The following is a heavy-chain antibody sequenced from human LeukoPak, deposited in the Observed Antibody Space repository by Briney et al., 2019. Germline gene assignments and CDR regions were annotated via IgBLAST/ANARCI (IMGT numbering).Heavy chain of an antibody. V-gene: IGHV4-59*01. Sequence: GSLRLSCAASAFTFSSYWMSWIRQPPGKGLEWIGYIYYSGSTNYNPSLKSRVTISVDTSKNQFSLKLSSVTAADTAVYYCARVVLLNNQLLPSWFDPWGQGTLVTVSS. D-gene: IGHD2-2*01. J-gene: IGHJ5*02. CDR1: AFTFSSYW. CDR2: IYYSGST. CDR3: ARVVLLNNQLLPSWFDP.